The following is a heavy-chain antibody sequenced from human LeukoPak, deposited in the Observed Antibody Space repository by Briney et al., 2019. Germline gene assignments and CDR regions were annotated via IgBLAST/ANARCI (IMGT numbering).Heavy chain of an antibody. D-gene: IGHD3-3*01. J-gene: IGHJ6*02. CDR3: AKDMNDFSRGMDV. CDR1: GFTFDDYA. CDR2: ISWNSGSI. Sequence: GGSLRLSCAASGFTFDDYAMHWVRQAPGKGLEWVSGISWNSGSIGYADSVKGRFTISRNNAKNSLYLQMNSLRAEDTALYYCAKDMNDFSRGMDVWGQGTTVTVSS. V-gene: IGHV3-9*01.